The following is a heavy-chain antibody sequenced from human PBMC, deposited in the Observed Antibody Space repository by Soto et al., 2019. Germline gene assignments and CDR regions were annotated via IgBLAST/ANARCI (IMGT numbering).Heavy chain of an antibody. D-gene: IGHD6-19*01. CDR3: ARSTGWANWFDP. Sequence: QVQLQESRPGLVKPSETLSLTCTVSGGSISTYYWSWIRQPPGKGLEWIGYVYYSGSSDYNPSLKSRVTISVDTSKNQVSLKLSSVTAADTAVYYCARSTGWANWFDPWGQGTLVTVSS. CDR1: GGSISTYY. J-gene: IGHJ5*02. CDR2: VYYSGSS. V-gene: IGHV4-59*01.